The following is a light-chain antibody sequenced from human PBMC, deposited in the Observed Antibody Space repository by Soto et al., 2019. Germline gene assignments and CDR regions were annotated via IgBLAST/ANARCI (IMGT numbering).Light chain of an antibody. CDR2: SAS. CDR1: QSVSSSY. Sequence: EIVLTQSPGTLSLSPGERATLSCRASQSVSSSYLAWYQQQPGQAPRLLIYSASSRATGIPDRFSGSGSGTDFTLTISRLEPEDFAVYYCQHYVSSPWTFGQGTKVDI. CDR3: QHYVSSPWT. J-gene: IGKJ1*01. V-gene: IGKV3-20*01.